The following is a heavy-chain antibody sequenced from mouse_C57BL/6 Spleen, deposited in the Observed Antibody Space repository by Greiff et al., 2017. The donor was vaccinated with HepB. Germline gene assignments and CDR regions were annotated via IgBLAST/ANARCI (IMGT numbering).Heavy chain of an antibody. Sequence: EVQLQQSGPELVKPGASVKISCKASGYTFTDYYMNWVKQSHGKSLEWIGDINPNNGGTSYNQKFKGKATLTVDKSSSTAYMELRSLTSEDSAVYYCARGLAGHYWVQGTTLTVSS. V-gene: IGHV1-26*01. CDR2: INPNNGGT. CDR1: GYTFTDYY. D-gene: IGHD2-13*01. CDR3: ARGLAGHY. J-gene: IGHJ2*01.